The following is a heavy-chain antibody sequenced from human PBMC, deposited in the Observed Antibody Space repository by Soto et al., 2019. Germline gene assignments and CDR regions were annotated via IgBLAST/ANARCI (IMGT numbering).Heavy chain of an antibody. V-gene: IGHV3-30*18. CDR3: AKGVKQYYYDSSGLDY. D-gene: IGHD3-22*01. CDR2: ISYDGSNK. Sequence: GGSLRLSCAASGFTFSSYGMHWVRQAPGKGLEWVAVISYDGSNKYYADSVKGRFTISRDNSKNTLYLQMNSLRAEDTAVYYCAKGVKQYYYDSSGLDYWGQGTLVTVSS. J-gene: IGHJ4*02. CDR1: GFTFSSYG.